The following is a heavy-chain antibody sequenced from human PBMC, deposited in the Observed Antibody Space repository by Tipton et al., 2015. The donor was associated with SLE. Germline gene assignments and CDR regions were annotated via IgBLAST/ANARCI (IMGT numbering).Heavy chain of an antibody. Sequence: SLRLSCAASGFTFSDYYMSWIRQAPGEGLEWVSYISSSGSTIYYADSVKGRFTISRDNAKNSLYLQMNSLRAEDTAVYYCAREEQWLADWYFDLWGRGTLVTVSS. D-gene: IGHD6-19*01. V-gene: IGHV3-11*01. CDR1: GFTFSDYY. CDR2: ISSSGSTI. CDR3: AREEQWLADWYFDL. J-gene: IGHJ2*01.